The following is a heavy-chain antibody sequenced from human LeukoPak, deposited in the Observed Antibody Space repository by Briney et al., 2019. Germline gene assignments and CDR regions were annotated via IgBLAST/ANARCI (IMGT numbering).Heavy chain of an antibody. CDR2: TYYSGST. CDR3: ARADTARGPYYFDY. CDR1: GGSISSGSYY. D-gene: IGHD5-18*01. Sequence: SETLSLTCTVSGGSISSGSYYWSWVRQPAGKGLEWIGYTYYSGSTNYNPSLKSRVTISVDTSKNQFSLKLSSVTAADTAVSYCARADTARGPYYFDYWGQGTLVTVSS. V-gene: IGHV4-61*10. J-gene: IGHJ4*02.